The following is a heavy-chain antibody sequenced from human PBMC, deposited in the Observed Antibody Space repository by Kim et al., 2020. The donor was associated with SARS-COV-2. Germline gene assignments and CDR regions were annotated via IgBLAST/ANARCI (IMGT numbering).Heavy chain of an antibody. V-gene: IGHV4-59*08. J-gene: IGHJ5*02. CDR2: IYYSGST. D-gene: IGHD5-18*01. CDR3: ARQTDTAMDSNWFDP. CDR1: GGSISSYY. Sequence: SETLSLTCTVSGGSISSYYWSWIRQPPGKGLEWIGYIYYSGSTNYNPSLKSRVTISVDTSKNQFSLKLSSVTAADTAVYYCARQTDTAMDSNWFDPWGQGTLVTVSS.